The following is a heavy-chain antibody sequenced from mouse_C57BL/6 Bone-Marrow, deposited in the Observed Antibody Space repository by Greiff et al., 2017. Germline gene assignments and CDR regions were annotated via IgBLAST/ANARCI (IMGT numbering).Heavy chain of an antibody. Sequence: VQLKQSVAELVRPGASVKLSCTASGFNIKNTYMHWVKQRPEQGLEWIGRIDPANGNTKYAPKFQGKATITADTSSNTAYLQLSSLTSEDTAIYYCASCVLYYGSSCWYFDVWGTGTTVTVSS. V-gene: IGHV14-3*01. J-gene: IGHJ1*03. D-gene: IGHD1-1*01. CDR2: IDPANGNT. CDR3: ASCVLYYGSSCWYFDV. CDR1: GFNIKNTY.